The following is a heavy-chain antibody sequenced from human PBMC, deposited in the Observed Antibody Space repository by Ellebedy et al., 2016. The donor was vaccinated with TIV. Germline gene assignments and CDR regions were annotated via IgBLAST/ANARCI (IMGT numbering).Heavy chain of an antibody. V-gene: IGHV5-51*01. Sequence: KVSCKASGYSFTSYWITWVRQMPGKGLEWMGIIYPGDSDTRYSPSFQGQVTISADKSISTAYLQWSSLKASDTAMYYCARRPFRSRSLYDYWGQGTLVTVSS. D-gene: IGHD3-3*01. J-gene: IGHJ4*02. CDR3: ARRPFRSRSLYDY. CDR1: GYSFTSYW. CDR2: IYPGDSDT.